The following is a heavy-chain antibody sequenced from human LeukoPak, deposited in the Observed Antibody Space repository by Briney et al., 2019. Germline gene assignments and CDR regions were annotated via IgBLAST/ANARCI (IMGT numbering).Heavy chain of an antibody. D-gene: IGHD3-10*01. J-gene: IGHJ4*02. CDR1: GYTFTSYG. Sequence: ASVKVSCKASGYTFTSYGISWVRQAPGQGLEWMGWISAYNANTNSAQKLQGRVTMTTDTSTSTAYMELRSLRSDDTAVYHCARDGRFGELSDYWGQGTLVTVSS. V-gene: IGHV1-18*01. CDR2: ISAYNANT. CDR3: ARDGRFGELSDY.